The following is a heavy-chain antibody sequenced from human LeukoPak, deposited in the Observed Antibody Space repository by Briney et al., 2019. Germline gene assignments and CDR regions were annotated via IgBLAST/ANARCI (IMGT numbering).Heavy chain of an antibody. J-gene: IGHJ5*02. V-gene: IGHV3-23*01. CDR1: GFTFSNYA. CDR3: AKPRPSYSSSWYDH. D-gene: IGHD6-13*01. Sequence: GGSLRLSCAASGFTFSNYAMSWVRQAPGKGLEWVSGISASGGSTYYADSVKGRFTISRDNSKNTLYLQMNSLRAEDTAVYYCAKPRPSYSSSWYDHWGQGTLVTVSS. CDR2: ISASGGST.